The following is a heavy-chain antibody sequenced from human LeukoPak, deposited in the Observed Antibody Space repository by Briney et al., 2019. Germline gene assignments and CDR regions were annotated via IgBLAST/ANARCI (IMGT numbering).Heavy chain of an antibody. D-gene: IGHD6-13*01. J-gene: IGHJ2*01. CDR2: IYYSGST. V-gene: IGHV4-59*01. Sequence: SETLSLTCTVSGGSISSYYWSWIRQPPGKGLEWIGFIYYSGSTNYNPSLKSRITISVDTSKNQFSLKLSSVTAADTAVYYCARVRSWYGDWYFDLWGRGTLVTVSS. CDR3: ARVRSWYGDWYFDL. CDR1: GGSISSYY.